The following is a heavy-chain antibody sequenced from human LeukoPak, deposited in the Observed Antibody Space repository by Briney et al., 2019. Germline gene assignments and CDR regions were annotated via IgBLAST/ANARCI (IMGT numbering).Heavy chain of an antibody. J-gene: IGHJ5*02. CDR1: GGSISSYY. Sequence: SETLSLTCSVSGGSISSYYWSWIRQPPGKGLEYIGYISYSGSTNYNPSLKSRVTISVDTSKNQFSLKLSSVTAADTAVYYCARDSSGLNWFDPWGQGTLVTVSS. CDR2: ISYSGST. V-gene: IGHV4-59*01. CDR3: ARDSSGLNWFDP. D-gene: IGHD6-19*01.